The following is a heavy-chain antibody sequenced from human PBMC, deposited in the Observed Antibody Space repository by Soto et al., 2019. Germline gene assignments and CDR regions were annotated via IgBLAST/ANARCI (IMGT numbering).Heavy chain of an antibody. CDR3: AKDLGNGFYYDNSVAPGFDY. J-gene: IGHJ4*02. CDR2: ISGSGDST. CDR1: GFTFSNYA. V-gene: IGHV3-23*01. Sequence: GGSLRLSCAASGFTFSNYAMSWVRQAPGKGLEWVSAISGSGDSTYYADSVKGRFTISRDNSKNTLYLQLNSLRAEDTAVYYCAKDLGNGFYYDNSVAPGFDYWGQGTLVTVSS. D-gene: IGHD3-22*01.